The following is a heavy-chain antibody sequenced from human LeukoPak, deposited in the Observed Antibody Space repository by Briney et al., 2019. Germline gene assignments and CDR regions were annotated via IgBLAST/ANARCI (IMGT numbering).Heavy chain of an antibody. Sequence: PSETLSLTCTVSGGSISSYYWSWIRQPPGKGLEWIGYIYYSGSTNYNPSLKSRVTISVDTSKNQFSLKLSSVTAADTAVYYCARDSYNWNDYYYYGMDVWGQGTTVTVSS. V-gene: IGHV4-59*01. CDR3: ARDSYNWNDYYYYGMDV. D-gene: IGHD1-20*01. CDR1: GGSISSYY. CDR2: IYYSGST. J-gene: IGHJ6*02.